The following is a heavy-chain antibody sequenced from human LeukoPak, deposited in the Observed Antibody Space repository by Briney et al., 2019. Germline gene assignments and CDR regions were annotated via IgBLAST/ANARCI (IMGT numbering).Heavy chain of an antibody. CDR2: ILYSGST. D-gene: IGHD2-8*01. CDR3: ARLRRTDVTNGRGYFDS. V-gene: IGHV4-39*01. CDR1: GGSISSSSYY. J-gene: IGHJ4*02. Sequence: PSETLSLTCTVSGGSISSSSYYWGWIRQPPGKGLEWIGSILYSGSTYYNPSVEGRATISVDTSKNYFSLKLSSGTAADTAVYFCARLRRTDVTNGRGYFDSWGQGTLVTVSS.